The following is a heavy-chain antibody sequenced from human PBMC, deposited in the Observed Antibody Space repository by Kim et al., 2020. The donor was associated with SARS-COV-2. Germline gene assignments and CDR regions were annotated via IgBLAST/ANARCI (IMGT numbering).Heavy chain of an antibody. D-gene: IGHD1-7*01. J-gene: IGHJ4*02. Sequence: GGSLRLSCAASGFTFSHYWVHWACQAPGKGLVWVSRISPDGTSTNYADSVKGRFTISRDNAKNTLYLQMNSLRTEDTAVYYCVRGGAIGTKGADNWGQGTLVTVSS. CDR2: ISPDGTST. CDR3: VRGGAIGTKGADN. CDR1: GFTFSHYW. V-gene: IGHV3-74*01.